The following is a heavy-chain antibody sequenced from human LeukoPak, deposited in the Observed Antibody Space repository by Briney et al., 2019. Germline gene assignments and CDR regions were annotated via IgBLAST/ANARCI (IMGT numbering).Heavy chain of an antibody. CDR1: VFSFSNYW. CDR2: IYPGDSDT. Sequence: GESLKISCKASVFSFSNYWIAWVRQKPGEGLDWMGNIYPGDSDTRYNPSFQGQVTISADKSIKTAYLQWSSLKASDTAIYYCARSPRYDYYMDVWGKGTTVTVSS. CDR3: ARSPRYDYYMDV. V-gene: IGHV5-51*01. J-gene: IGHJ6*03. D-gene: IGHD6-6*01.